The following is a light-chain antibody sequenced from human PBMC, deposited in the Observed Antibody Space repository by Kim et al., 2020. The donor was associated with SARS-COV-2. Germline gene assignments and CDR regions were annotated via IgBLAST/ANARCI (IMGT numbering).Light chain of an antibody. V-gene: IGLV3-1*01. CDR1: KVGDKY. Sequence: SVSPGQTASITCSGDKVGDKYACWYQQKPGRSPVLVNYQDSKRPSGIPERFSGSNSGNTATLTISGTQAMDEADYYCQAWDSSTAVFGGGTKLTVL. CDR3: QAWDSSTAV. J-gene: IGLJ3*02. CDR2: QDS.